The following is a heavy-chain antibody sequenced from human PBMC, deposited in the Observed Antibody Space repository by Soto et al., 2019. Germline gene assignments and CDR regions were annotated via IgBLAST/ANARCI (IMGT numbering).Heavy chain of an antibody. J-gene: IGHJ4*02. CDR1: GYTFTSYD. CDR3: ARERVRRGFVD. V-gene: IGHV1-8*01. Sequence: QVQLVQSGAKVKKPGASVKVSCKASGYTFTSYDINWVRQATGQGLEWMGWMNPNSGNTGYAQKFQGRVTMTRSTSMSTAYMELRIRRCEDTAVYYCARERVRRGFVDWGQGTLVTVSS. CDR2: MNPNSGNT. D-gene: IGHD3-10*01.